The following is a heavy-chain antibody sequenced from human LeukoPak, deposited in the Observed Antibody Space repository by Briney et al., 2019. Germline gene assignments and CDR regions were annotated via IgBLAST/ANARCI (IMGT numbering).Heavy chain of an antibody. V-gene: IGHV3-48*03. J-gene: IGHJ4*02. CDR2: ISSSGSTI. D-gene: IGHD5-24*01. CDR1: GFTFSSYE. Sequence: PGGSLRLSCAASGFTFSSYEMNWVRQAPGKGLEWVSYISSSGSTIYYADSVKGRFTISRDNAKNSLYLQMNSLRAEGTAVYYCARVPAGWLQLVLDYWGQGTLVTVSS. CDR3: ARVPAGWLQLVLDY.